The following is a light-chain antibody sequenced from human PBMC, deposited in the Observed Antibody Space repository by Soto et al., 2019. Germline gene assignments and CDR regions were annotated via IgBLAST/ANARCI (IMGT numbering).Light chain of an antibody. Sequence: QSALTQPASVSGSPGQSITISCTGTSSDVGRYNIVSWYQQHPGKAPKLMIYEGSKRPSGVSNRFSGSKSDNTASLTISGLQPEDEGDYYCSSYTSTTTLVVFGGGTKLTVL. CDR2: EGS. V-gene: IGLV2-14*02. CDR1: SSDVGRYNI. CDR3: SSYTSTTTLVV. J-gene: IGLJ2*01.